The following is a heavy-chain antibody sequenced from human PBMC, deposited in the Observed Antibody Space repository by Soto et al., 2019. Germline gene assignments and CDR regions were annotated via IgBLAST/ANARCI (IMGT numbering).Heavy chain of an antibody. D-gene: IGHD4-17*01. V-gene: IGHV3-30*18. CDR1: GFTFSSYG. CDR3: AKDCKTYGETYYYYMDV. CDR2: ISYDGSNK. J-gene: IGHJ6*03. Sequence: HPGGSLRLSCAASGFTFSSYGMHWVRQAPGKGLEWVAVISYDGSNKYYADSVKGRFTISRDNSKNTLYLQMNSLRAEDTAVYYCAKDCKTYGETYYYYMDVWGKGTTVTVSS.